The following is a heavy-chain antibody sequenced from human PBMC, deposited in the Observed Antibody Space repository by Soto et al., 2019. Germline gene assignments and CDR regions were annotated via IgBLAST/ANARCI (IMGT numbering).Heavy chain of an antibody. CDR1: GFTFSSYS. CDR2: ISSSSSYI. CDR3: ARDGVGATRWFDP. Sequence: GGSLRLSCAASGFTFSSYSMNWVRQAPGKGLEWVSSISSSSSYIYYADSVKGRFTISRDNAKNSLYLQMNSLRAEDTAVYYCARDGVGATRWFDPWGQGTLVTVS. D-gene: IGHD1-26*01. J-gene: IGHJ5*02. V-gene: IGHV3-21*01.